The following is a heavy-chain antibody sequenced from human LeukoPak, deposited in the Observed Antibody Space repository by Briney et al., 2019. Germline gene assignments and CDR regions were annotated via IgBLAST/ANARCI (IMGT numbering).Heavy chain of an antibody. Sequence: PSETLSLTCTVSGNSISTYYWSWIRQPPGKGLEWIGYIYYSESPNYNPSLKSRVTISVDTSKNQFSLELSSMTAADTAVYYCARVGPLTRMFDPWGQGTLVTVSS. V-gene: IGHV4-59*08. CDR1: GNSISTYY. CDR2: IYYSESP. CDR3: ARVGPLTRMFDP. D-gene: IGHD3-22*01. J-gene: IGHJ5*02.